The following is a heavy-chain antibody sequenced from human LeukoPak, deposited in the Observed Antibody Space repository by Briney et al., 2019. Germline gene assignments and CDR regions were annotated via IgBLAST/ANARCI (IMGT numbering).Heavy chain of an antibody. CDR3: ARGPLETMATVGFDY. CDR1: GGSISSSSYY. V-gene: IGHV4-39*07. CDR2: IYYSGST. J-gene: IGHJ4*02. Sequence: SETPSLTCTVSGGSISSSSYYWGWIRQPPGKGLEWIGSIYYSGSTYYNPSLKSRVTISVDTSKNQLSLKMSSVTAADTAVYYCARGPLETMATVGFDYWGQGTLVTVSS. D-gene: IGHD3-10*01.